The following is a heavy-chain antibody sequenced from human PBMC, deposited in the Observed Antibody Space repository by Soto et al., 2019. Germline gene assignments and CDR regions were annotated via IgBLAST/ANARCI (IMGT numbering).Heavy chain of an antibody. CDR2: ISYDGSNK. D-gene: IGHD6-19*01. J-gene: IGHJ4*02. Sequence: QVQLVESGGGVVQTGRSLRLSCAASGFTFSSYAMHWVRQAPGKGLEWVAVISYDGSNKYYADSVKGRFTISRDNSKNTLYLQMNSLRAEDTAVYYCARERSSGYFDYWGQGTLVTVSS. V-gene: IGHV3-30-3*01. CDR1: GFTFSSYA. CDR3: ARERSSGYFDY.